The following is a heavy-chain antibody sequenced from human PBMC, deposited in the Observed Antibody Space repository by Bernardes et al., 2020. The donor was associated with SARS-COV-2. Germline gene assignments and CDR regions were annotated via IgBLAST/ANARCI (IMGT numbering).Heavy chain of an antibody. J-gene: IGHJ5*02. D-gene: IGHD6-13*01. Sequence: LSLTCAVSGGSISSSNWWSWVRQPPGKGLEWIGEIYHSGSTNYNPSLKSRVTISVDKSKNQFSLKLSSVTAADTAVYYCARIGYSSSWYGNWFDPWGQGTLVTVSS. V-gene: IGHV4-4*02. CDR2: IYHSGST. CDR3: ARIGYSSSWYGNWFDP. CDR1: GGSISSSNW.